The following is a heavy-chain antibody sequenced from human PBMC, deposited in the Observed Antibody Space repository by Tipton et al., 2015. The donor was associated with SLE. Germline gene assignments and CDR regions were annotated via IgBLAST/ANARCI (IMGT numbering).Heavy chain of an antibody. CDR2: IHHSGIA. Sequence: TLSLTCSVSGDSISSGGYYWSWLRQHAGKGLEWIGYIHHSGIAYYNPSLKSRVTISVDTSTNQFSLKLNSVTAADTAVYYCARPVLCSSTYCTGPFHYWGQGNLVTVSS. CDR3: ARPVLCSSTYCTGPFHY. D-gene: IGHD2-2*01. J-gene: IGHJ4*02. V-gene: IGHV4-31*03. CDR1: GDSISSGGYY.